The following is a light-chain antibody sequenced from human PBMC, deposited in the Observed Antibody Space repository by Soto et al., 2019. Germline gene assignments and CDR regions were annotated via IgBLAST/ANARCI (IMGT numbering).Light chain of an antibody. CDR3: QQRSNWPPA. J-gene: IGKJ1*01. V-gene: IGKV3-11*01. Sequence: EIVLTQSPATLSLSPGERATLSCRASQSVSRYLAWYQQKPGQAPRLLIYDASNRATGIPARFSGSGSGTGFTLTISSLEPEDFAVYYCQQRSNWPPAFGQGTKVEIK. CDR1: QSVSRY. CDR2: DAS.